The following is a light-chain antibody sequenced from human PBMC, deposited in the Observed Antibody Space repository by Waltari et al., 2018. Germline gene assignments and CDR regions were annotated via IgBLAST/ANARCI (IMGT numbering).Light chain of an antibody. CDR3: QQLNSYPPN. CDR1: RYTSSH. J-gene: IGKJ5*01. CDR2: DAS. Sequence: DVQLTQSPSFLSASVGDRVTITCRASRYTSSHLAWYQQKPGKAPKLLIYDASTLQNGVPSRFSGSGSGTEFTLTISSLQPEDFATYYCQQLNSYPPNFGQGTRLEIK. V-gene: IGKV1-9*01.